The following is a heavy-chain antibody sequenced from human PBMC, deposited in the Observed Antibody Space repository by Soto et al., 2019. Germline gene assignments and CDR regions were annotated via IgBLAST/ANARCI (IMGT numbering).Heavy chain of an antibody. V-gene: IGHV3-33*01. CDR3: ARVAHDYGDYYFDY. CDR2: IWYDGSNK. D-gene: IGHD4-17*01. J-gene: IGHJ4*02. Sequence: HPGGSLRLSCAASGFTFSSYGMHWVRQAPGKGLEWVAVIWYDGSNKYYADSVKGRFTISRDNSRNTLYLQMNSLRAKDTAVYYCARVAHDYGDYYFDYWGQGTLVTVSS. CDR1: GFTFSSYG.